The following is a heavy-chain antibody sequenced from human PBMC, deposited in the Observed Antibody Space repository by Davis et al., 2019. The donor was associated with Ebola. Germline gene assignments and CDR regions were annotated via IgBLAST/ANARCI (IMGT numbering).Heavy chain of an antibody. CDR1: GYTFTSYG. J-gene: IGHJ3*02. D-gene: IGHD3-22*01. Sequence: ASVKVSCKASGYTFTSYGISWVRQAPGQGLEWMGWISAYNGNTNYAQKLQGRVTMTTDTSTSTAYMELRSLRSDDTAVYYCARREYYYDSSGYYAADAFDIWGQGTMVTVSS. CDR3: ARREYYYDSSGYYAADAFDI. V-gene: IGHV1-18*04. CDR2: ISAYNGNT.